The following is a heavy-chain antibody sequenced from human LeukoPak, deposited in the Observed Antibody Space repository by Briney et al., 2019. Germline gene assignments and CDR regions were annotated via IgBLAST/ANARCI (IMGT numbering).Heavy chain of an antibody. CDR3: ARGGALTSFDS. D-gene: IGHD1-26*01. V-gene: IGHV1-18*01. CDR1: GFTFSSYV. J-gene: IGHJ4*02. Sequence: ASVKVSFKASGFTFSSYVSWVRQAPGQGLEWMGWISAYNGKTNYAQKFQGRVTMTTDTSTSTAYMDLRSLRSDDTAVYYCARGGALTSFDSWGQGTLITVSS. CDR2: ISAYNGKT.